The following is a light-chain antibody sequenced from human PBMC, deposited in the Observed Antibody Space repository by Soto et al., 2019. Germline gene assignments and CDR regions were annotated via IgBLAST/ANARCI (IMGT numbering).Light chain of an antibody. J-gene: IGKJ4*01. CDR1: QSVSSY. CDR2: DAS. Sequence: EIVLTQSPATLSLSPGERATLSCRASQSVSSYLAWYQQKPGQAPRLLIYDASNRATGIPARFSGSGSGTDFTLTIIRLKPEDFAVYDCQQRSKWPLLLTFGGGTKVEIK. CDR3: QQRSKWPLLLT. V-gene: IGKV3-11*01.